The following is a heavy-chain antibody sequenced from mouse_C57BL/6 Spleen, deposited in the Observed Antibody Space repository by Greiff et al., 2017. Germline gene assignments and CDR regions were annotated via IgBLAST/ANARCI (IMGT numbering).Heavy chain of an antibody. J-gene: IGHJ4*01. D-gene: IGHD1-1*01. CDR3: ARSTVVATGAMDY. V-gene: IGHV1-55*01. CDR2: IYPGSGST. Sequence: QVQLQQPGAELVKPGASVKMSCKASCYTFTSYWITWVKQRPGQGLEWIGDIYPGSGSTNYNEKSKSKATLTVDTSSSTAYMQLSSLTSEDSAVYYCARSTVVATGAMDYWGQGTSVTVSS. CDR1: CYTFTSYW.